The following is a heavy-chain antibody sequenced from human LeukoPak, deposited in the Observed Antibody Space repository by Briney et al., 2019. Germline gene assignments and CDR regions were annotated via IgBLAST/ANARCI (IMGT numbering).Heavy chain of an antibody. J-gene: IGHJ4*02. CDR1: GFTFSSYG. V-gene: IGHV3-33*06. CDR2: IWYDGSNK. D-gene: IGHD3-9*01. Sequence: GGSLRLSCAASGFTFSSYGMHWVRQAPGKGLEWVAVIWYDGSNKYYADSVKGRFTISRDNSKNTLYLQMNSLRAEDTAVYYCAKDPDYDILTGYYTGSDYWGQGTLVTVSS. CDR3: AKDPDYDILTGYYTGSDY.